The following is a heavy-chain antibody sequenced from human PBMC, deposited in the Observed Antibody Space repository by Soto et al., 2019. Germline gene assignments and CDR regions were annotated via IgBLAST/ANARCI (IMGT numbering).Heavy chain of an antibody. CDR3: ARATYDSSTYYLDY. Sequence: QVQLQESGPGLVKPSQTLSLTCTVSGASISGGDYYWTWIRQPPRKGLEWIGSIYYPGNTYSNPSLESRLSISVDPSNNQFALRLTSVTAPDTAIYYCARATYDSSTYYLDYWGQGTLVTVSS. CDR1: GASISGGDYY. J-gene: IGHJ4*02. V-gene: IGHV4-30-4*01. D-gene: IGHD3-22*01. CDR2: IYYPGNT.